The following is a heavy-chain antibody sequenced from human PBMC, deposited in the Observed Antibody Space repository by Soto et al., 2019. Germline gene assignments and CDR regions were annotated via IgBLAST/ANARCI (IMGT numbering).Heavy chain of an antibody. CDR3: ARGHSTDFSNGVCSFFDSHEMDV. J-gene: IGHJ6*02. CDR1: GYSFTDYH. CDR2: NKPKRGST. D-gene: IGHD2-8*01. V-gene: IGHV1-2*04. Sequence: QVQLVQSGAEEKKPGASVRVSCKASGYSFTDYHIHWVRQAPGPGLERLGRNKPKRGSTCTAQKFQGWGTMTRRRARSTRYLWLTRLRSDDTAVYFCARGHSTDFSNGVCSFFDSHEMDVWGRGAKVTVSS.